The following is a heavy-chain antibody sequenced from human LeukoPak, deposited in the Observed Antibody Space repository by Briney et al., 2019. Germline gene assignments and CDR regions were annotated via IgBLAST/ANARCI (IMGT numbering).Heavy chain of an antibody. CDR2: ISGSAGST. D-gene: IGHD3-22*01. Sequence: GGSLRLSCAASGFTFSSYAMSWVRQAPGKGLEWVSSISGSAGSTYYADSVKGRFTISRDNFKNTLHLQLNSLRAEDTAVYYCAKDLTLGGWLENYYFDYWGQGTLVTVSS. J-gene: IGHJ4*02. V-gene: IGHV3-23*01. CDR1: GFTFSSYA. CDR3: AKDLTLGGWLENYYFDY.